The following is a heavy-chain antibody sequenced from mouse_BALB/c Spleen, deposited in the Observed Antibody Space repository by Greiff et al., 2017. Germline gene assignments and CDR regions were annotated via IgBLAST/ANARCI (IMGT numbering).Heavy chain of an antibody. J-gene: IGHJ3*01. CDR2: ISSGGSYT. CDR1: GFTFSSYG. V-gene: IGHV5-6*01. Sequence: EVQGVESGGDLVKPGGSLKLSCAASGFTFSSYGMSWVRPTPDKRLEWVATISSGGSYTYYPDSVKGRFTISRDNAKNTLYLQMSSLKSEDTAMYYWARGEKMVTTSFAYWGQGTLVTASA. CDR3: ARGEKMVTTSFAY. D-gene: IGHD2-1*01.